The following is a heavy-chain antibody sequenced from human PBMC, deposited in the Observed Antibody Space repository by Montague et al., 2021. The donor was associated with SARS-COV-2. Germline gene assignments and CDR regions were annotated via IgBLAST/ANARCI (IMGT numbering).Heavy chain of an antibody. CDR1: GGSFSGYY. CDR3: ARGPITVTTFYYYYGMDV. J-gene: IGHJ6*02. V-gene: IGHV4-34*01. CDR2: INHSGST. D-gene: IGHD4-17*01. Sequence: SETLSLTCAVYGGSFSGYYWSWIRQPPGKGLERIGEINHSGSTNYNPSLKSRVTISVDTSKNQFSLKLSSVTAADTAVYYCARGPITVTTFYYYYGMDVWGQGTTVTVSS.